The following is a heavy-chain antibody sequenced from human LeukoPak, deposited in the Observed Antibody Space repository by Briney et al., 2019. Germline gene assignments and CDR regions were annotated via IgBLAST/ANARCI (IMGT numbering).Heavy chain of an antibody. J-gene: IGHJ4*02. Sequence: GGSLRLFCTASGFTFSSYSMNWVRQAPGKGLEWVSSISSSSSYIYCADSVKGRFTISRGNAKNSLYLQMNSLRAEDTAVYYCARLCGGDFDYWGQGTLVTVSS. CDR3: ARLCGGDFDY. V-gene: IGHV3-21*01. D-gene: IGHD2-21*01. CDR1: GFTFSSYS. CDR2: ISSSSSYI.